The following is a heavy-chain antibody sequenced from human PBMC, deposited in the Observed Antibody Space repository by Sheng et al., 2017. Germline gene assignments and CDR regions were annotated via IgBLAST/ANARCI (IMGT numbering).Heavy chain of an antibody. CDR2: ITGSGEDS. J-gene: IGHJ5*01. CDR3: AKLNW. CDR1: GFTCSNCD. Sequence: EMQLVESGGALVQTGGSLRLSCAASGFTCSNCDINWVRQVPGKGLEWVSGITGSGEDSHYVDSVKGRFTISRDNSKNIIYLQMNSLRVEDTAVYYCAKLNW. V-gene: IGHV3-23*04.